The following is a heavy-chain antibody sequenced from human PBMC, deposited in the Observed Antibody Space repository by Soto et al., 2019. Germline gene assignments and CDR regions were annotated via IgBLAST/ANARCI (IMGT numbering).Heavy chain of an antibody. V-gene: IGHV3-73*01. CDR1: GFTFSSYA. CDR3: TRHVDYYDSSGSPYGMDV. CDR2: IRSKANSYAT. Sequence: GGSLRLSCAASGFTFSSYALHWVRQAPGKGLEWVGRIRSKANSYATAYAASVKGRFTISRDDSKNTAYLQMNSLKTEDTAVYYCTRHVDYYDSSGSPYGMDVWGQGTTVTVSS. J-gene: IGHJ6*02. D-gene: IGHD3-22*01.